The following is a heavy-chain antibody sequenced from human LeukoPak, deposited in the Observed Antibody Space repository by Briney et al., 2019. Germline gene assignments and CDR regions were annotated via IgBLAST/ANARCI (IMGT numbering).Heavy chain of an antibody. D-gene: IGHD5-24*01. J-gene: IGHJ4*02. CDR2: IYYSGST. V-gene: IGHV4-59*01. Sequence: SETLSLTCTASGGSISSYYWSWIRQPPGKGLEWIGYIYYSGSTNYNPSLKGRVTISVDTSKNQFSLKLSSVTAADTAVYYCARAAREMATTPDFDYWGQGTLVTVSS. CDR3: ARAAREMATTPDFDY. CDR1: GGSISSYY.